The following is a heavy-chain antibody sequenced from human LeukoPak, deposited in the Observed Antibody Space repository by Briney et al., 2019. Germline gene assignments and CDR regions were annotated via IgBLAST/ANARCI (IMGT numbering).Heavy chain of an antibody. J-gene: IGHJ4*02. D-gene: IGHD4-11*01. CDR3: VRDSNYHPDC. CDR1: GSTFSNYW. V-gene: IGHV3-74*03. CDR2: INNRGTNT. Sequence: GGSLRLSCVASGSTFSNYWMHWVRQVPGKGLLWVSRINNRGTNTTYADSVKGRFTMSRDNAKNTLYLQMNSLRAEDTAVYYCVRDSNYHPDCWGQGTLVTVSS.